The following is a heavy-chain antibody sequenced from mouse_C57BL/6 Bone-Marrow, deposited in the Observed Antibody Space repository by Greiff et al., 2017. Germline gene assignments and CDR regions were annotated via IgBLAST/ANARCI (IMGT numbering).Heavy chain of an antibody. D-gene: IGHD1-1*01. J-gene: IGHJ2*01. CDR1: GYAFSSSW. CDR3: ARGGHYYGSSPYFDY. CDR2: IYPGDGDT. Sequence: VQLQQSGPELVKPGASVKISCKASGYAFSSSWMNWVKQRPGKGLEWIGRIYPGDGDTNYNGKFKGKATLTADKSSSTAYMQLSSLTSEDSAVYFCARGGHYYGSSPYFDYWGQGTTLTVSS. V-gene: IGHV1-82*01.